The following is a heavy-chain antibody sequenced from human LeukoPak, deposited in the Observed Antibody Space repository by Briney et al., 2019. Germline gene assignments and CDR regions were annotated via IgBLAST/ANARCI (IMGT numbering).Heavy chain of an antibody. CDR3: ARHFSRYSNYASAATSLDY. CDR1: GYSISSVYY. D-gene: IGHD4-11*01. V-gene: IGHV4-38-2*01. CDR2: IYHSRST. Sequence: PSETLSLTSAVSGYSISSVYYWGWIRQPPGKGLDWMGGIYHSRSTYYNPSLKSRVTISVDTSKNQFSLKLSSVTAADTAVYYCARHFSRYSNYASAATSLDYWGQGTLVTVSS. J-gene: IGHJ4*02.